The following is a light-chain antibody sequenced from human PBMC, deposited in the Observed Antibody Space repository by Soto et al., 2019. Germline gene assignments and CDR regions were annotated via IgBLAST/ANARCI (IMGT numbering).Light chain of an antibody. Sequence: DIQMTQSPSSLSSSVGDIVTITCGASQSISNSLNWYQQRPGRAPKLLIYAASTLQSGVPSRFSGSGSGTDFTLTISSLEPEDFAVYYCQQRSDWPPITFGQGTRLEI. CDR2: AAS. CDR1: QSISNS. J-gene: IGKJ5*01. CDR3: QQRSDWPPIT. V-gene: IGKV1-39*01.